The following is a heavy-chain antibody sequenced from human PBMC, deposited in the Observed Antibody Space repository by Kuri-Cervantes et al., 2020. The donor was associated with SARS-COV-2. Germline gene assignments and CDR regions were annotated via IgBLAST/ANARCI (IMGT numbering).Heavy chain of an antibody. CDR1: GFTFSSYA. D-gene: IGHD3-22*01. J-gene: IGHJ4*02. CDR3: ARERTVVSDSPIDF. CDR2: ISYDGSNK. V-gene: IGHV3-30*04. Sequence: GESLKISCAASGFTFSSYAMHWVRQAPGKGLEWVAVISYDGSNKYYADSVKGRFTISRDNSKNSLYLQMNSLRVEDTAVYYCARERTVVSDSPIDFWGQGTLVTVSS.